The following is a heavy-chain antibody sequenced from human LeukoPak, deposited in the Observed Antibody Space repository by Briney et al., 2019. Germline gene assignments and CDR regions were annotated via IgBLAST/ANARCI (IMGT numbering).Heavy chain of an antibody. CDR3: ARLTRDGYNLDY. CDR1: GYTFTTYW. J-gene: IGHJ4*02. V-gene: IGHV5-51*01. D-gene: IGHD5-24*01. CDR2: IYPADSDT. Sequence: GESLKISCKGSGYTFTTYWIGWVRQMPGKGLEWMGIIYPADSDTIYNPSLQGQLTISADKSISTAYVQWSSLGASDTAMYYCARLTRDGYNLDYWGQGTLVTVSS.